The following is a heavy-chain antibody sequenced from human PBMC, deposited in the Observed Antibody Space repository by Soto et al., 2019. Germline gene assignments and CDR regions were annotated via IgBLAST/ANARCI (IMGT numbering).Heavy chain of an antibody. J-gene: IGHJ3*02. CDR2: IKQEGSEK. CDR1: GFTFSSYW. CDR3: ARVYRTSSGRNDFDI. D-gene: IGHD6-6*01. V-gene: IGHV3-7*05. Sequence: GGSLTLSCTVSGFTFSSYWMSWVRQAPGKGLEWVANIKQEGSEKSYVDSVKGRFTISRDNTKNSLYLQMNSLRAGDTAVYYCARVYRTSSGRNDFDIWGQGTLVTVSS.